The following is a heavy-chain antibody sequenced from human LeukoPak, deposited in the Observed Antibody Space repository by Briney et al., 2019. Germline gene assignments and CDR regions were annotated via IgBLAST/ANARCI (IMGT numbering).Heavy chain of an antibody. CDR1: GGSISSYY. D-gene: IGHD2-15*01. CDR2: IYYSGST. Sequence: SETLSLTCTVSGGSISSYYWSWIRQPPGKGLEWIGYIYYSGSTNYNPSLKSRVTISLDTPKNQFSLKLSSVTAADTAVYYCARGRVVVTRYYYYYYGMDVWGQGTTVTVSS. J-gene: IGHJ6*02. CDR3: ARGRVVVTRYYYYYYGMDV. V-gene: IGHV4-59*12.